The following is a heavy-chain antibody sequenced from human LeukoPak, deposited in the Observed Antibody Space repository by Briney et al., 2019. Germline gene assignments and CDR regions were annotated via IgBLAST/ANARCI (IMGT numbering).Heavy chain of an antibody. V-gene: IGHV3-30*04. D-gene: IGHD2-15*01. J-gene: IGHJ4*02. CDR3: ARGGYCSGGSCYSARDTAMVPLDY. CDR2: ISYDGSNK. CDR1: GFTFSSYA. Sequence: PGGSLRLSCAASGFTFSSYAMHWVRQAPGKGLEWVAVISYDGSNKYYADSVKGRFTISRDNSKNTLYLQMNSLRAEDTAVYYRARGGYCSGGSCYSARDTAMVPLDYWGQGTLVTVSS.